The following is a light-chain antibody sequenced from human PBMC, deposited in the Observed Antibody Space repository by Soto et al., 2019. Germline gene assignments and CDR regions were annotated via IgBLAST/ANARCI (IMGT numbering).Light chain of an antibody. J-gene: IGKJ5*01. CDR1: QSVSSY. CDR3: QVRTNWPIT. V-gene: IGKV3-11*01. Sequence: EFVLTQSPAPLALSPRERATLSCGASQSVSSYLAWYQQKPGQAPRLLIYDASNRATGIPARFSGTGSGTDFTLTINNLEPEDFAVYYCQVRTNWPITFGQGTRLEIK. CDR2: DAS.